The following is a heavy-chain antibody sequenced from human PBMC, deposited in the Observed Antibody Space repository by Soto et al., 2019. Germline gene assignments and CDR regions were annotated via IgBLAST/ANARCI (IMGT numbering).Heavy chain of an antibody. CDR2: ISAYNGNT. D-gene: IGHD3-22*01. CDR1: GYTFTSHG. Sequence: ASVKVSCKASGYTFTSHGISWVRQAPGQGLEWMGWISAYNGNTNYAQKLQGRVTMTTDTSTSTAYMELRSLRSDDTAVYYCARDNQDYYDSSGYYPVSDAFDIWGQGTMVTVSS. V-gene: IGHV1-18*01. J-gene: IGHJ3*02. CDR3: ARDNQDYYDSSGYYPVSDAFDI.